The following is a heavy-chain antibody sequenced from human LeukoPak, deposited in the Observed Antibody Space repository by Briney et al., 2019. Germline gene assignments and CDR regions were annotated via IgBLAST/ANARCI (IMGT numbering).Heavy chain of an antibody. Sequence: SETLSLTCAVYGGSFSGYYWSWVRQPPGKGLEWIGEINHSGSTNYNPSLKSRVTISVDTSKNQFSLKLSSVTAADTAVYYCARGGSSWYPYYFDYWGQGTLVTVSS. CDR1: GGSFSGYY. V-gene: IGHV4-34*01. CDR2: INHSGST. CDR3: ARGGSSWYPYYFDY. J-gene: IGHJ4*02. D-gene: IGHD6-13*01.